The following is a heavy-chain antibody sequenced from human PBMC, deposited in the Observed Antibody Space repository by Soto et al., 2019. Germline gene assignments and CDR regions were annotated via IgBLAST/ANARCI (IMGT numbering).Heavy chain of an antibody. CDR2: ITINGNT. CDR1: GAYISDFS. J-gene: IGHJ1*01. D-gene: IGHD1-7*01. Sequence: SETLSLTCRVSGAYISDFSWSWIRQPAGKGLEWIGRITINGNTQKNPSFKSRVTMSIKTSRNHFSLNLQSATAADTALYYCGRETGENWTYEAHWGPGTLVTVSS. V-gene: IGHV4-4*07. CDR3: GRETGENWTYEAH.